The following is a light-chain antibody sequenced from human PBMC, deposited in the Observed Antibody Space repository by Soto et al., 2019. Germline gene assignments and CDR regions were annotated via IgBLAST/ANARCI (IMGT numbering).Light chain of an antibody. J-gene: IGKJ2*01. V-gene: IGKV1-39*01. CDR1: QNIGTY. Sequence: DIEMTQSPASLSASVGDRVTVTCRASQNIGTYLNWYQQQPGQAPKLLIYAASTLPIGVPSRFSGSGSGTAFNLTISRSQAYDFATCHCYQSSGIPNTFGQGTKAEIK. CDR3: YQSSGIPNT. CDR2: AAS.